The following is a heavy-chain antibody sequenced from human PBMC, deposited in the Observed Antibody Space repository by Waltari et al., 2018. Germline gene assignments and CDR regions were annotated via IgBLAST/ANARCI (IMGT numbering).Heavy chain of an antibody. CDR3: ARASPYAYSNYHTYFDY. D-gene: IGHD4-4*01. CDR2: ISAYNGNT. CDR1: GYTFTSYG. V-gene: IGHV1-18*01. J-gene: IGHJ4*02. Sequence: QVQLVQSGAEVKKPGASVKVSCKASGYTFTSYGIGWVRQAPGQGLEWMGWISAYNGNTNYAQKLQGRVTMTTDTSTSTAYMELRSLRSDDTAVYYCARASPYAYSNYHTYFDYWGQGTLVTVSS.